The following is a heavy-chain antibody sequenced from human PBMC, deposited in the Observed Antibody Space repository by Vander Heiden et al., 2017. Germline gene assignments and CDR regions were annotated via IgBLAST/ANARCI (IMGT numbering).Heavy chain of an antibody. CDR2: IYWNDDK. Sequence: QITLKESGPTLVKPTQTLTLTCTFSGFSLRTSGVGVDWIRQPPGKALEWLVLIYWNDDKRYSPSLKSRLTITKDTSKNQVVLTMTNMDPVDTATYYCAHTESGWGGMDVWGQGTTVTVSS. J-gene: IGHJ6*02. V-gene: IGHV2-5*01. CDR3: AHTESGWGGMDV. CDR1: GFSLRTSGVG. D-gene: IGHD6-19*01.